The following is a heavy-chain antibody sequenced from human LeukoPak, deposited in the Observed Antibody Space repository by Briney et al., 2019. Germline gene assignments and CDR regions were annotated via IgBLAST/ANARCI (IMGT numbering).Heavy chain of an antibody. J-gene: IGHJ6*03. CDR1: GYTFTSYD. D-gene: IGHD3-10*01. CDR2: MNPNSGNT. Sequence: GASVKVSCKASGYTFTSYDINWVRQATGQGLDWMGWMNPNSGNTGYAQKFQGRVTMTRNTSISTAYMELSSLRSEDTAVYYCARGGYYYGSGSYSLSNAKNYYYYYYMDVWGKGTTVTISS. CDR3: ARGGYYYGSGSYSLSNAKNYYYYYYMDV. V-gene: IGHV1-8*01.